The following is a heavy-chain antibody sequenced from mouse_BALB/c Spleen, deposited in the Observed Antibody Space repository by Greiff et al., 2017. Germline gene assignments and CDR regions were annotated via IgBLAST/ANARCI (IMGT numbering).Heavy chain of an antibody. CDR1: GYTFTSYW. CDR3: ARWGGSRGFAY. CDR2: INPSTGYT. V-gene: IGHV1-7*01. D-gene: IGHD1-1*01. J-gene: IGHJ3*01. Sequence: QVQLKESGAELAKPGASVKMSCKASGYTFTSYWMHWVKQRPGQGLEWIGYINPSTGYTEYNQKFKDKATLTADKSSSTAYMQLSSLTSEDSAVYYCARWGGSRGFAYWGQGTLVTVSA.